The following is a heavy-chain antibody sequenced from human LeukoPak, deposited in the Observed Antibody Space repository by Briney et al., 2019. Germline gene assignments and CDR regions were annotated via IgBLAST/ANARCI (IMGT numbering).Heavy chain of an antibody. Sequence: SETLSLTCTVSGASISSYYWSWIRQPPGKGLEWIGYIYYSGGTNYNPSLKSRATISVDTSMNQFSLSLSSVTAADTAIYYCARAVISFGGTIAKGFDCWGQGTLVTVSS. CDR3: ARAVISFGGTIAKGFDC. D-gene: IGHD3-16*02. J-gene: IGHJ4*02. V-gene: IGHV4-59*01. CDR2: IYYSGGT. CDR1: GASISSYY.